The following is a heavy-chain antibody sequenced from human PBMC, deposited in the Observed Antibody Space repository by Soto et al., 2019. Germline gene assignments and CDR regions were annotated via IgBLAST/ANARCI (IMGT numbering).Heavy chain of an antibody. CDR2: ISSGSSTI. V-gene: IGHV3-48*01. CDR3: ARALAGY. Sequence: EVQLVESGGGLVQPGGSLRLSCAASGFTFGSYSMNWVRQAPGKGLEWVSYISSGSSTIYYAGSVKGRFTISRDNAKNSLYLPMNSLRAEDTAMYYCARALAGYCGQGTLGTVSS. CDR1: GFTFGSYS. J-gene: IGHJ4*02.